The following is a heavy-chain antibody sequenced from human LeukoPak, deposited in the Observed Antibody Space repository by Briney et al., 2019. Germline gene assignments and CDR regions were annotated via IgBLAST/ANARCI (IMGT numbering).Heavy chain of an antibody. CDR2: IHYSGSS. Sequence: SETLSLTCTVSGDSTSNFYWNWIRQSPGKGLEWIGNIHYSGSSVYNPSLKSRGTISIDTSRRQFFLKLNSVTAADTAVYFCALAPNSNWFDFWGQGTMVTVSS. CDR3: ALAPNSNWFDF. V-gene: IGHV4-59*03. J-gene: IGHJ3*01. D-gene: IGHD1-1*01. CDR1: GDSTSNFY.